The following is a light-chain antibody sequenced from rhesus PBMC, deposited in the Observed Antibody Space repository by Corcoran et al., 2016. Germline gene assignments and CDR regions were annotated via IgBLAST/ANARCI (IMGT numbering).Light chain of an antibody. CDR2: AAS. Sequence: DIQMTQSPSSLSASVGDRVTITCRASENVNNYLHWYQQKPGKAPKLLIYAASTLQIGVPSRFSCSGSGTDYTFTISGLQPEDVATYCCQHSYGTPFTFGPGTKVDIK. CDR1: ENVNNY. V-gene: IGKV1-74*01. J-gene: IGKJ3*01. CDR3: QHSYGTPFT.